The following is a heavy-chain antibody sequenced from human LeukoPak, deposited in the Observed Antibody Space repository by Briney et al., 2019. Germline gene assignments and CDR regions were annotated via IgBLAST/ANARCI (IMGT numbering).Heavy chain of an antibody. CDR1: GYSFTNHW. CDR3: ARLYSASYDY. J-gene: IGHJ4*02. CDR2: LYPGDSDT. D-gene: IGHD1-26*01. Sequence: GESLKISCKASGYSFTNHWIGWVRQMPGKGLEWMGILYPGDSDTRYSPSFQGQVTISADRSISTAYLQWSSLNASDTAMYYCARLYSASYDYWGQGTLVSVSS. V-gene: IGHV5-51*01.